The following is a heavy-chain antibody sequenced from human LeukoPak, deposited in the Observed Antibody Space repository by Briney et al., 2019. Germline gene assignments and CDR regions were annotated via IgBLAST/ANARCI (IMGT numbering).Heavy chain of an antibody. Sequence: SETLSLTCSVSGGSIRNYYWTWIRQPPGKGLEWIGHVSNSGSTKYNPSLKSRVTISLDTSKNQFSLKVSSVTAADTAVYYCARTYVANSFDIWGQGTMVTVSS. CDR1: GGSIRNYY. V-gene: IGHV4-59*01. CDR3: ARTYVANSFDI. J-gene: IGHJ3*02. D-gene: IGHD3-16*01. CDR2: VSNSGST.